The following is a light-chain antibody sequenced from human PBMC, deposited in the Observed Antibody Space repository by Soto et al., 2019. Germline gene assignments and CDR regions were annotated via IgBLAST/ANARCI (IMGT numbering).Light chain of an antibody. J-gene: IGKJ5*01. Sequence: EIQMTQSPSSLSASVGDRVTITCQASQNIGNYLNWYQQXPGRAPKILIYDASNFEAGVPSRFRGSGSGTDFTFTISRLQPEDIATDYCQQYENIPTFGQGTRLEIK. CDR1: QNIGNY. V-gene: IGKV1-33*01. CDR2: DAS. CDR3: QQYENIPT.